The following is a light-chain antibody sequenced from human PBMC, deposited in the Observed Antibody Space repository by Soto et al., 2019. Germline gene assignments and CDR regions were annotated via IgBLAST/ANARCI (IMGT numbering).Light chain of an antibody. Sequence: QSLLTHAASVSRSPGQSIPISCTGTSSDVGGYNYVSWYQQHPGKAPKLMIYDVSNRPSGVSNRFSGSKSGNTASLTISGLQAEDEADYYCSSYTSSSNYVFGTGTKVTVL. CDR1: SSDVGGYNY. J-gene: IGLJ1*01. CDR2: DVS. CDR3: SSYTSSSNYV. V-gene: IGLV2-14*01.